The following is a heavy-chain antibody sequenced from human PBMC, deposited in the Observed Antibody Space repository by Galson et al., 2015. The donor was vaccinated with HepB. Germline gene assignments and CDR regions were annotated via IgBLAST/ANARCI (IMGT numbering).Heavy chain of an antibody. V-gene: IGHV3-9*01. Sequence: SLRLSCAVSGFTFDDYAMHWVRHAPGKGLEWVSGITWNSGSIDYADSVKGRFTISRDNAKNSLYLQMNSLRAEDTALYYCAKDKGTYYGSGRVSGMDVWGQGTTVTVS. CDR3: AKDKGTYYGSGRVSGMDV. CDR2: ITWNSGSI. CDR1: GFTFDDYA. D-gene: IGHD3-10*01. J-gene: IGHJ6*02.